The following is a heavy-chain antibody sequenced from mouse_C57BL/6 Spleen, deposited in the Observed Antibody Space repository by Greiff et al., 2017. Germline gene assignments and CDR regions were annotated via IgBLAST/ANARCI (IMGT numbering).Heavy chain of an antibody. V-gene: IGHV1-80*01. CDR2: IYPGDGYT. D-gene: IGHD2-5*01. Sequence: QVHVKQSGAELVKPGASVKISCKASGYAFSSYWMNWVKQVPGKGLEWIGHIYPGDGYTNYNGKFKGKATLTADKSSSTAYMPLSSLTSEDSAVYFCVNSNQYFDYWGQGTPLTVSS. CDR1: GYAFSSYW. J-gene: IGHJ2*01. CDR3: VNSNQYFDY.